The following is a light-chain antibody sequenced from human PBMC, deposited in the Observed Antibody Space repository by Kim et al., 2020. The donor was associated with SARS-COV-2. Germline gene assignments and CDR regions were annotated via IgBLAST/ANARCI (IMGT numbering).Light chain of an antibody. Sequence: ASVGDRGTITCRASQIISSWLAWYQQKPGKAPKLLIYDASSLESGVPSRFSGSGSGTEFTLTISSLQPDDFATYYCQQYNSYSLTFGGGTKVDIK. CDR3: QQYNSYSLT. CDR1: QIISSW. J-gene: IGKJ4*01. CDR2: DAS. V-gene: IGKV1-5*01.